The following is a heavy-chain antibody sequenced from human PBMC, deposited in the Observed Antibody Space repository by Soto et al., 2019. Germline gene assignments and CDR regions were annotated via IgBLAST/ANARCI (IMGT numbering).Heavy chain of an antibody. D-gene: IGHD4-4*01. CDR1: GFTFSSYA. Sequence: LRLSCAASGFTFSSYAMSWVRQAPGKGLEWVSAISGSGGSTYYADSVKGRFTISRDNSKNTLYLQMNSLRAEDTAVYYCAKALSYSNYETLDYWGQGTLVTVSS. CDR2: ISGSGGST. V-gene: IGHV3-23*01. CDR3: AKALSYSNYETLDY. J-gene: IGHJ4*02.